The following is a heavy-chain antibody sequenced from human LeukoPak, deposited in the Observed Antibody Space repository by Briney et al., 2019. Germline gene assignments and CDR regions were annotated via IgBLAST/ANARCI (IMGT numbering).Heavy chain of an antibody. CDR3: AKDPRLNYGYVWGSYRWFFDY. CDR2: IRYDGSNT. Sequence: GGSLRLSCAASGFTFSNYGMHWVRQAPGKGLEWVAFIRYDGSNTYYADSVKGRFTISRDNSKNTLFMQMNGLRADDTAVYYCAKDPRLNYGYVWGSYRWFFDYWGQGTLVTVSS. V-gene: IGHV3-30*02. CDR1: GFTFSNYG. D-gene: IGHD3-16*02. J-gene: IGHJ4*02.